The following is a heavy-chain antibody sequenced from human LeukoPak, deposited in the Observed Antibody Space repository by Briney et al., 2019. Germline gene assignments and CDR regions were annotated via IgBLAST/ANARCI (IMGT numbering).Heavy chain of an antibody. CDR1: GGSITGNTYY. CDR3: ARHDYDSSGHRRDYYFDY. Sequence: PSETLSLTCIVSGGSITGNTYYWGWIRQPPGKGLEWIVSVIHSGTTYYNPSLRSRVTVSMDTPKKQFSLRLSSVTAADTAVYYCARHDYDSSGHRRDYYFDYWSQGTLVTVSS. D-gene: IGHD3-22*01. CDR2: VIHSGTT. V-gene: IGHV4-39*01. J-gene: IGHJ4*02.